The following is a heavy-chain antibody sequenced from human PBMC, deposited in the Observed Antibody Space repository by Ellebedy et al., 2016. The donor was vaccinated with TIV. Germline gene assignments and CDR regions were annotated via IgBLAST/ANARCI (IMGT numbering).Heavy chain of an antibody. V-gene: IGHV4-59*08. CDR3: ARHPLYSSGWSDY. CDR2: IYNGVST. Sequence: MPSETLSLTCAVSGDSITSSYWTWIRQPPGNSLEWLGNIYNGVSTNYKPSLKSRHTLSVDMSNKLLSLNLTSVPAADTAVYYCARHPLYSSGWSDYWGLGALVTVSS. J-gene: IGHJ4*02. D-gene: IGHD6-19*01. CDR1: GDSITSSY.